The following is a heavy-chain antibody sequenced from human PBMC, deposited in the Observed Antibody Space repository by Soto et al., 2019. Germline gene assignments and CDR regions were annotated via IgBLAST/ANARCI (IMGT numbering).Heavy chain of an antibody. CDR1: GFTFSSYG. D-gene: IGHD3-10*01. J-gene: IGHJ6*02. Sequence: QVQLVESGGGVVQPGRSLRLSCAASGFTFSSYGMHWVRQAPGKGLEWVAVIWYDGSNKYYADSVKGRFTISRDNSKNTLYLKVNRARAEDTAVYYCARDTARAMVRIYYGMDVWGQGTTVTVSS. CDR3: ARDTARAMVRIYYGMDV. CDR2: IWYDGSNK. V-gene: IGHV3-33*01.